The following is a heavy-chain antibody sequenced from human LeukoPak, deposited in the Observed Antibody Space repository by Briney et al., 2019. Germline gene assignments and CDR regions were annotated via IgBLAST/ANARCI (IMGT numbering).Heavy chain of an antibody. CDR3: ARGSGDYDILTGWIPAHFDY. CDR1: GFTVSSNY. CDR2: IYSGGST. D-gene: IGHD3-9*01. J-gene: IGHJ4*02. Sequence: GGSLRLSCAASGFTVSSNYMSWVRQAPGTGLEWVSVIYSGGSTYYADSVKGRFTISRDNSKNTLYLQMNSLRAEDTAVYYCARGSGDYDILTGWIPAHFDYWGQGTLVTVSS. V-gene: IGHV3-53*01.